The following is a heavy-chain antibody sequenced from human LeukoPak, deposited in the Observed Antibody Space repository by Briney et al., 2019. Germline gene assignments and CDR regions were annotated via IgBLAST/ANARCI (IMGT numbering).Heavy chain of an antibody. CDR2: ITSSSSTI. V-gene: IGHV3-48*04. Sequence: GGSLRLSCAASGFTFSTYSMNWVRQAPGRGLEWVSYITSSSSTIYYADSMKGRFTISRDNSKNTLFLQMNSLRAEDTAVYYCARDRYCSSTSCYYYYYMDVWGKGTTVTVSS. D-gene: IGHD2-2*01. CDR1: GFTFSTYS. CDR3: ARDRYCSSTSCYYYYYMDV. J-gene: IGHJ6*03.